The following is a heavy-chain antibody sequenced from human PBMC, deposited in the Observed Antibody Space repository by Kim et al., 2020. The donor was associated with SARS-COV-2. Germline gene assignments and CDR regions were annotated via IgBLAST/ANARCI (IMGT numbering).Heavy chain of an antibody. J-gene: IGHJ6*02. CDR1: GFTFSSNS. V-gene: IGHV3-21*01. CDR2: ISSSSSYK. CDR3: SRGMGDTAMVYYYYGIEV. Sequence: GGSLRLSCAASGFTFSSNSMNWARQAPRKGLEWVSSISSSSSYKSYADPVKGRLTITRDNAKNSLYLQMNSLRAEDTAVYYCSRGMGDTAMVYYYYGIEVWGQGTTVTVSS. D-gene: IGHD5-18*01.